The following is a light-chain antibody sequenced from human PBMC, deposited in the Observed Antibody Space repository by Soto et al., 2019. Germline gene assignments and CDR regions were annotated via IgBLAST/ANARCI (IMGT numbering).Light chain of an antibody. J-gene: IGKJ3*01. CDR2: GAS. CDR1: QSVSVX. CDR3: QQYNNWPPFT. V-gene: IGKV3-15*01. Sequence: EIVMTQSPATLSVSPGERATLSCRASQSVSVXLAWYQRKPGQAPRLLIYGASTRATDIPARFSGSGSGTEFTLTISRLQPDDXAXXYCQQYNNWPPFTFGPGTXVDIK.